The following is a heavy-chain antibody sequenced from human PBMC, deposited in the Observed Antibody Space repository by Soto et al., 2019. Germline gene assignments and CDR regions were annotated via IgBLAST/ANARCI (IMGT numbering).Heavy chain of an antibody. D-gene: IGHD4-17*01. CDR1: GASISSYY. CDR2: IYYGGST. Sequence: SETLSLTCTVSGASISSYYWSWIRQPPGKGLEWIGYIYYGGSTNYSPSLKSRATISGDTSKNQFSLKLSSVTAADTAVYYCARRRSGDHLVFDYWGQGTLVTVSS. J-gene: IGHJ4*02. V-gene: IGHV4-59*08. CDR3: ARRRSGDHLVFDY.